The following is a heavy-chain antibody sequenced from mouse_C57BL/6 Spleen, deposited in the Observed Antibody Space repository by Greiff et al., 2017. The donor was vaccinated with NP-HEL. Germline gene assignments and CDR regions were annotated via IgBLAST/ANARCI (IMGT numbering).Heavy chain of an antibody. CDR2: IDPSDSET. J-gene: IGHJ2*01. Sequence: QVQLQQPGAELVRPGSSVKLSCKASGYTFTSCWMHWVKQRPIQGLEWIGNIDPSDSETHYNQKFKDKATLTVDKSSSTAYMQLSSLTSEDSAVYYCARKGLFTTVVAFDYWGQGTTLTVSS. D-gene: IGHD1-1*01. CDR3: ARKGLFTTVVAFDY. CDR1: GYTFTSCW. V-gene: IGHV1-52*01.